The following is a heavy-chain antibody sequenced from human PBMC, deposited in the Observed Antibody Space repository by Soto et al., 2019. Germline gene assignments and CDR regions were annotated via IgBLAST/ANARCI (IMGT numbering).Heavy chain of an antibody. J-gene: IGHJ4*02. CDR1: GFTFSSYG. V-gene: IGHV3-30*18. Sequence: GGSLRLSCAASGFTFSSYGMHWVRQAPGKGLEWVAVISYDGSNKYYADSVKGRFTISRDNSKNTLYLQMNSLGAEDTAVYYCAKDSRAGSGWDYWGQGTLVTVSS. D-gene: IGHD6-19*01. CDR3: AKDSRAGSGWDY. CDR2: ISYDGSNK.